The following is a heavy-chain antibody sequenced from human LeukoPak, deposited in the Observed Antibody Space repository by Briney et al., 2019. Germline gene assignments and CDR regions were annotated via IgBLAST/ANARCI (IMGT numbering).Heavy chain of an antibody. V-gene: IGHV3-23*01. CDR2: ISGSGGST. Sequence: GGSLRLSCAASGFTFSSYGMSWVRQAPGKGLEWVSAISGSGGSTYYADSVKGRFTISRDNSENTLYLQMNSLRAEDTAVYYCAKDSTQYYYYYYMDVWGKGTTVTISS. CDR3: AKDSTQYYYYYYMDV. CDR1: GFTFSSYG. J-gene: IGHJ6*03.